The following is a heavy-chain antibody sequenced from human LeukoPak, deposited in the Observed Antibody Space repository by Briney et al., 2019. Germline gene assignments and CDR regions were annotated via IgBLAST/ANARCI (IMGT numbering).Heavy chain of an antibody. J-gene: IGHJ4*02. CDR3: ASTIGSAGTQY. Sequence: GGSLRLSCEASGFTFNGHWMHWVRHAPGKGLVWVSLINGDGSTISYADSVKGRFTISRDNAKNRLYLQMNSLGAEDTAVYYCASTIGSAGTQYWGQGTLVTVSS. V-gene: IGHV3-74*01. D-gene: IGHD6-13*01. CDR2: INGDGSTI. CDR1: GFTFNGHW.